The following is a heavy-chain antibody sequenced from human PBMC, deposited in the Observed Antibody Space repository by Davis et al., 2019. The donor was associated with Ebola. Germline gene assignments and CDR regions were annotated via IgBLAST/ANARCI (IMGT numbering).Heavy chain of an antibody. D-gene: IGHD6-19*01. Sequence: PGGSLRLSCAASGFTVSSNYMSWVRQGPGKGLEWVSVIYSGGSTYYADSVKGRFTISRDNAKNSLYLQMNSLRDEDTAVHYCAKRGAVAGTSDAGFDYWGQGTLVTVSS. CDR2: IYSGGST. V-gene: IGHV3-53*01. CDR1: GFTVSSNY. J-gene: IGHJ4*02. CDR3: AKRGAVAGTSDAGFDY.